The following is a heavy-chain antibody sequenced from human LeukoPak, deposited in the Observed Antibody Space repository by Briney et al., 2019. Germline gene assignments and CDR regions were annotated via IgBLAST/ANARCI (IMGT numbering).Heavy chain of an antibody. CDR2: INPNSGGT. CDR3: ARGGIGGWSYYFDY. V-gene: IGHV1-2*06. J-gene: IGHJ4*02. D-gene: IGHD6-19*01. CDR1: GYTFTDYY. Sequence: ASVKVSCKASGYTFTDYYLHWVRQAPGQGLEWMGRINPNSGGTNYAQKFQGRVTMTWDTSISTAYMELSRLRSDDTAVYYCARGGIGGWSYYFDYWGQGTLVTVSS.